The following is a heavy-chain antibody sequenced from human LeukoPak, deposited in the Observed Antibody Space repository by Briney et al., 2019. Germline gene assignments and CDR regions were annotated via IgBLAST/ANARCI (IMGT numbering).Heavy chain of an antibody. CDR1: GGSISSGGYS. CDR3: ARVIGGVLAFDI. V-gene: IGHV4-30-2*01. D-gene: IGHD3-16*01. J-gene: IGHJ3*02. Sequence: SQTLSLTCAVSGGSISSGGYSWSWIRQPPGKGLEWIGYIYHSGSTYYNPSLKSRVTISVDRSKNQFSLKLRSVTAADTAVYYCARVIGGVLAFDIWGQGTMVTVSS. CDR2: IYHSGST.